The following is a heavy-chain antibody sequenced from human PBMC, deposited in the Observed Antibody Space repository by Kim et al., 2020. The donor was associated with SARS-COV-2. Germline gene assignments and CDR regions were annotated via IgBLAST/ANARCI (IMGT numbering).Heavy chain of an antibody. D-gene: IGHD5-18*01. J-gene: IGHJ4*02. Sequence: YADSVKGRITISRDNDKNSLYLQMNSLRAEDTAVHYCARDSSYGPGVFDYWGQGTLVTVSS. CDR3: ARDSSYGPGVFDY. V-gene: IGHV3-11*01.